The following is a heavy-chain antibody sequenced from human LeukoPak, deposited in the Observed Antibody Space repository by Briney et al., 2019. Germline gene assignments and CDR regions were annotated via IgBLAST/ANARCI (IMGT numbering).Heavy chain of an antibody. CDR1: GGTFSSYA. Sequence: ASVKVSCKASGGTFSSYAISWVRQAPGQGLEWMGGIIPIFGTANYAQKFQGRVMITADESTSTAYMELSSLRSEDTAVYYCARYSGSDRGAFDIWGQGTMVTVSS. CDR3: ARYSGSDRGAFDI. J-gene: IGHJ3*02. D-gene: IGHD1-26*01. V-gene: IGHV1-69*13. CDR2: IIPIFGTA.